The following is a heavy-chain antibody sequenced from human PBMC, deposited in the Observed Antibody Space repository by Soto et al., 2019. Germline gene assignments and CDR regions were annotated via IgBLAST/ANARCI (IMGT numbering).Heavy chain of an antibody. Sequence: QVQLVQSGAEVKKPGSSVKVSCKASGGTFSSYAISWVRQAPGQGLEWMGGIIPIFGTANYAQKFQGSVTITADDSTSTAYRELSSLRSEDTAVYYCARMSTLGLNWFDPWGQGTLVTVSS. J-gene: IGHJ5*02. CDR3: ARMSTLGLNWFDP. D-gene: IGHD7-27*01. CDR1: GGTFSSYA. V-gene: IGHV1-69*12. CDR2: IIPIFGTA.